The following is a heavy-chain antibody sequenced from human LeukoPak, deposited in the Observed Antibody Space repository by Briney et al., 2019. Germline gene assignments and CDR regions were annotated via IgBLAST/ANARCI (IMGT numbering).Heavy chain of an antibody. J-gene: IGHJ4*02. Sequence: GASVKVSCKASGGTFSSYAISWVRQAPGQGLEWMGGIIPIFGTANYAQKFQGRVTITADKSTSTAYMELSSLRSEDTAVYYCAKAGHYDYVWGQKYYFDYWGQGTLVTVSS. CDR2: IIPIFGTA. D-gene: IGHD3-16*01. V-gene: IGHV1-69*06. CDR3: AKAGHYDYVWGQKYYFDY. CDR1: GGTFSSYA.